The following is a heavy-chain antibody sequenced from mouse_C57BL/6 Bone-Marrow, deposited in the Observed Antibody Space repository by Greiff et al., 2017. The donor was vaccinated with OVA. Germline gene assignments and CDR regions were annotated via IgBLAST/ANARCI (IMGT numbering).Heavy chain of an antibody. J-gene: IGHJ3*01. CDR2: IYPRSGNT. D-gene: IGHD2-3*01. Sequence: VKLQESGAELARPGASVKLSCKASGYTFTSYGISWVKQRTGQGLEWIGEIYPRSGNTNYNEKFKGKATLTADKSSSTAYMELRSLTSEDSAVYFCAREDGYLAWFAYWGQGTLVTVSA. CDR3: AREDGYLAWFAY. V-gene: IGHV1-81*01. CDR1: GYTFTSYG.